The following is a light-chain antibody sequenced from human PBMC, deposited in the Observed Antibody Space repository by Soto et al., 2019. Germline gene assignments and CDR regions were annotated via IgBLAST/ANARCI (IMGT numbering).Light chain of an antibody. CDR3: QQYDSSPRT. CDR2: GAS. V-gene: IGKV3-20*01. J-gene: IGKJ1*01. CDR1: HSVDSTH. Sequence: IVLSQSPGTLSLSPGERATLSCRTSHSVDSTHLAWYQQKPGQAPRLLIYGASGRATGIPDRFGGSGSGTDFTLTISRLEPEDFAVYYCQQYDSSPRTFGQGTKVAIK.